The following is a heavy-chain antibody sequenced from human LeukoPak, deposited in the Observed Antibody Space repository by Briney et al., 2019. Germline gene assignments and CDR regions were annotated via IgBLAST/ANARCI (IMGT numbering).Heavy chain of an antibody. V-gene: IGHV1-18*01. Sequence: ASVKVSCKASGYTFTSYGISWVRQAPGQGLEWMGWISAYNGNTNYAQKLQGRVTITRNTSISTAYMELSSLRSEDTAVYYCARGASRAVRIAARPRGGGGWYYFDYWGQGTLVTVSS. D-gene: IGHD6-6*01. CDR1: GYTFTSYG. J-gene: IGHJ4*02. CDR2: ISAYNGNT. CDR3: ARGASRAVRIAARPRGGGGWYYFDY.